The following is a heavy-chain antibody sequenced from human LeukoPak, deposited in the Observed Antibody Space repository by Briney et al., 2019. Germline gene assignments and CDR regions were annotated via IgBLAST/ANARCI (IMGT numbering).Heavy chain of an antibody. CDR1: GGTFSSYA. Sequence: GASVKVSCKASGGTFSSYAISWVRQAPGQGLEWMGGIIPIFGTANYAQKFQGRVTITADESTSTAYMELSSLRSEDTAVYYCARGLSDFRELLYRTGSSYYFDYWGQGTLVTVSS. J-gene: IGHJ4*02. V-gene: IGHV1-69*13. CDR3: ARGLSDFRELLYRTGSSYYFDY. CDR2: IIPIFGTA. D-gene: IGHD3-10*01.